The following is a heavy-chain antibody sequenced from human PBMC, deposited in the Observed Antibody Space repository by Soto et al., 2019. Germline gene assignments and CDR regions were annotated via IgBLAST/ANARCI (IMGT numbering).Heavy chain of an antibody. Sequence: PSETLSLTCTVSGGSISSSSYYWGWIRQPPGKGLEWIGSIYYSGSTYYNPSLKSRVTVSVDTSKNQFSLKLSSVTAADTAVYYCARTLGRGAFDIWGQGTMVTV. CDR2: IYYSGST. V-gene: IGHV4-39*01. CDR1: GGSISSSSYY. J-gene: IGHJ3*02. D-gene: IGHD3-16*01. CDR3: ARTLGRGAFDI.